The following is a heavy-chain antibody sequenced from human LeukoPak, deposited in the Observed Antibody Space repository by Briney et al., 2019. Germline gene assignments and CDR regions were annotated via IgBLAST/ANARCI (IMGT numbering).Heavy chain of an antibody. V-gene: IGHV3-21*01. CDR1: GFIFRNAW. CDR2: ISSSSSYI. J-gene: IGHJ4*02. CDR3: ARDFVVVPAAMSLYY. Sequence: GGSLRLSCAASGFIFRNAWMGWVRQAPGKGLEWVSSISSSSSYIYYADSVKGRFTISRDNAKNSLYLQMNSLRAEDTAVYYCARDFVVVPAAMSLYYWGQGTLVTVSS. D-gene: IGHD2-2*01.